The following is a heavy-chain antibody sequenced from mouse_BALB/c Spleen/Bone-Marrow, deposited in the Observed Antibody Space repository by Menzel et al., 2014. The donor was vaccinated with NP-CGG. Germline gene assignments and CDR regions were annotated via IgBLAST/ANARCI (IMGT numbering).Heavy chain of an antibody. CDR2: INPGSGGI. Sequence: QVQLQQSGTDLVRPGTSVKVSCKASGYAFXNYLIEWIKQRPGQGLEWIGVINPGSGGINYNERFKGKATLTADKSSSTAYMQLSSLTSDDSAVYFCARSIYDGYSEAMGYWGQGTSVTVSS. CDR1: GYAFXNYL. D-gene: IGHD2-3*01. CDR3: ARSIYDGYSEAMGY. V-gene: IGHV1-54*03. J-gene: IGHJ4*01.